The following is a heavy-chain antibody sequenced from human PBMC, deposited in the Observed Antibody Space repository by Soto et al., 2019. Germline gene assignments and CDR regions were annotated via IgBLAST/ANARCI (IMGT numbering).Heavy chain of an antibody. CDR2: IWYDGSNK. V-gene: IGHV3-33*01. CDR3: ARDSSYYYDSSGQPVPDAFDI. Sequence: PGGSLRLSCAASGFTFSSYGMHWVRQAPGKGLEWVAVIWYDGSNKYYADSVKGRFTISRDNSKNTLYLQMNSLRAEDTAVYYCARDSSYYYDSSGQPVPDAFDIWGQGTMVTVSS. J-gene: IGHJ3*02. CDR1: GFTFSSYG. D-gene: IGHD3-22*01.